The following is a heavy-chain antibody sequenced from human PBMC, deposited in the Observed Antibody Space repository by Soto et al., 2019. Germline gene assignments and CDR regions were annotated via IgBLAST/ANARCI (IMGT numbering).Heavy chain of an antibody. J-gene: IGHJ6*03. Sequence: QLQLVQSGAEVKKPGASVKVSCKASGYTFTGYYMHWVRQAPGQGLEWMGWINPNSGGTNYAQKFQGWVTMTRDTSISTAYMELSRLRSDDTAVYYCARSCRYCDYYYYYMDVWGKGTTVTVSS. D-gene: IGHD2-21*01. CDR3: ARSCRYCDYYYYYMDV. V-gene: IGHV1-2*04. CDR1: GYTFTGYY. CDR2: INPNSGGT.